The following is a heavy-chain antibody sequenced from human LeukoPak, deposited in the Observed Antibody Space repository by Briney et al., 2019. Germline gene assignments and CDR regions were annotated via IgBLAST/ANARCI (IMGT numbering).Heavy chain of an antibody. J-gene: IGHJ2*01. CDR2: ISGSGTI. CDR1: GGSIHSY. CDR3: ARGRRIVVLPGRGYFDL. V-gene: IGHV4-4*07. Sequence: SETLSLTCTVSGGSIHSYWSWIRQPAGKGLEWIGRISGSGTITYNPAPQSRLTISIDTSKNQFSLKLMSVTAADTAMYYCARGRRIVVLPGRGYFDLWGRGTLVTVSS. D-gene: IGHD4/OR15-4a*01.